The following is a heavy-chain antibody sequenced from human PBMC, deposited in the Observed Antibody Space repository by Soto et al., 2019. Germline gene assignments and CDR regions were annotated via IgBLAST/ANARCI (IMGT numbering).Heavy chain of an antibody. Sequence: QVQLQESGPGLVKPSQTLSLTCTVSGGSISSGDYYWSWIRQPPGKGLEWIGYIYYSGSTYYNPPLKSEVTISVDTSKTQFSLKLNSVTAADRAVYYCAGTINYYSGMDVWGQGTTVTVSS. CDR2: IYYSGST. D-gene: IGHD3-3*01. J-gene: IGHJ6*02. V-gene: IGHV4-30-4*01. CDR3: AGTINYYSGMDV. CDR1: GGSISSGDYY.